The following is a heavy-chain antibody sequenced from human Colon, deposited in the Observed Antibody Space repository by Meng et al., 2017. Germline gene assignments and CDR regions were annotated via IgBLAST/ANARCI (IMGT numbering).Heavy chain of an antibody. CDR1: GDSVSSNSAA. J-gene: IGHJ4*02. D-gene: IGHD3-3*01. CDR2: TYYSSNCNN. V-gene: IGHV6-1*01. Sequence: QGQLRQSCPGLGKPSPTLSLACSISGDSVSSNSAAWNWIRQSPSRGREWLARTYYSSNCNNDYAVSVKGRITINADTSTNQVSLQLNSVTPEDTAVYHCARGFLVRGFDSWGQGTLVTVSS. CDR3: ARGFLVRGFDS.